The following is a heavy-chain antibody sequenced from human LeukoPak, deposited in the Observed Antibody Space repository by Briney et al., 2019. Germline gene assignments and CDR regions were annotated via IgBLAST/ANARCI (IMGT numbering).Heavy chain of an antibody. J-gene: IGHJ5*02. CDR2: VHESGSA. V-gene: IGHV4-39*07. CDR3: AREPNA. Sequence: PSETLSLTCIVSGGSISGSNYHWGWIRQPPARGLEWVWNVHESGSAYYNSSLRSRTSISVDTSKNQFSLRLTAVTAADTAVYYCAREPNAWGQGILVTVSS. CDR1: GGSISGSNYH.